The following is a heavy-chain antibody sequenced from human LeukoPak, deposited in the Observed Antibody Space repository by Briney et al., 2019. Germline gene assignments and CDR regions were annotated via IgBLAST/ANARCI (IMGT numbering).Heavy chain of an antibody. D-gene: IGHD3-10*01. CDR2: IHTSGST. V-gene: IGHV4-4*07. CDR1: GGSISSYY. Sequence: SETLSLTCTVSGGSISSYYWSWIRQPAGKGLEWIGRIHTSGSTNYNPSLKSRVTMSVDTSKNQFSLKLSSVTAADTAVYYCARNTYYYGSGTYLTYNWFDPWGQGTLVTVSS. CDR3: ARNTYYYGSGTYLTYNWFDP. J-gene: IGHJ5*02.